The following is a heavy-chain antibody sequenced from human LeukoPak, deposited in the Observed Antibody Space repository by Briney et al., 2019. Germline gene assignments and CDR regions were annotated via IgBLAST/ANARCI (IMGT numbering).Heavy chain of an antibody. CDR3: ARSYCSSTSCYPYYYYYGMDV. Sequence: SVKVSCKASGGTFSSYAISWVRQAPGQGLEWMGGIIPIFGTANYAEKFQGRVTITADESTSTAYMELSSLRSEDTAVYYCARSYCSSTSCYPYYYYYGMDVWGQGTTVTVSS. CDR2: IIPIFGTA. J-gene: IGHJ6*02. D-gene: IGHD2-2*01. V-gene: IGHV1-69*01. CDR1: GGTFSSYA.